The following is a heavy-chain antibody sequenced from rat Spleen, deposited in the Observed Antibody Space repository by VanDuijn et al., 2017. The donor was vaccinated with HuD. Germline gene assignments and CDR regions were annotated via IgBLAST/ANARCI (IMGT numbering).Heavy chain of an antibody. J-gene: IGHJ1*01. CDR3: ARGGAQDWYFDF. D-gene: IGHD5-1*01. CDR1: GYSITSSYR. Sequence: EVQLQESGPGLVKPSQSLSLTCSVTGYSITSSYRWNWIRKFPGNKLEWMGYINSAGSTNYNPSLKSRISITRDTSKNQFFLQVNSVTTEDTATYYCARGGAQDWYFDFWGPGTMVTVSS. V-gene: IGHV3-3*01. CDR2: INSAGST.